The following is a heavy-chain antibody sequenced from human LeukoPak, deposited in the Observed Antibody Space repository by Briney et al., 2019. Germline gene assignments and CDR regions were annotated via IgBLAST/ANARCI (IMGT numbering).Heavy chain of an antibody. J-gene: IGHJ6*02. V-gene: IGHV4-31*03. Sequence: PSQTLSLTCTVSGGSISSGGYYWSWIRQHPGKGLEWIGYIYYSGSTYYNPSLKSRVTISVDTSKNQFSLKLSSVTAADTAVYYCARTPAWGDSSGYYYRDPRMDVWGQGTTVTVSS. D-gene: IGHD3-22*01. CDR2: IYYSGST. CDR1: GGSISSGGYY. CDR3: ARTPAWGDSSGYYYRDPRMDV.